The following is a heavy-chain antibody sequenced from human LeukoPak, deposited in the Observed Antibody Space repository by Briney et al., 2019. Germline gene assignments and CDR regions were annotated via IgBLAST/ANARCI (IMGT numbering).Heavy chain of an antibody. CDR3: TSGWALNA. CDR2: TYFRSERHQ. D-gene: IGHD3-16*01. J-gene: IGHJ5*02. Sequence: SQTLSLTCVISGDSISSNNAAWNWIRQSPSRGLEWLGRTYFRSERHQDYAASVKGRIRIDSETSKNQFYLHLTSMTPGDTAGYYCTSGWALNAWGQGTLVTVSS. CDR1: GDSISSNNAA. V-gene: IGHV6-1*01.